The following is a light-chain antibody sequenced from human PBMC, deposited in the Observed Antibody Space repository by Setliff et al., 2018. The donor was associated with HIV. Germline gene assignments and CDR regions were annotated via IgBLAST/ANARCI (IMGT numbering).Light chain of an antibody. CDR2: DVS. V-gene: IGLV2-14*03. CDR3: SSYTNTPLYV. CDR1: SSDVGGYNF. Sequence: SALAQPASVSGSPGQSITISCTGTSSDVGGYNFVSWYKQHPGKAPKLMIYDVSNRPSGVSNRFSGSKSGNTASLTISGLQAEDEADYYCSSYTNTPLYVFGTGTKVTVL. J-gene: IGLJ1*01.